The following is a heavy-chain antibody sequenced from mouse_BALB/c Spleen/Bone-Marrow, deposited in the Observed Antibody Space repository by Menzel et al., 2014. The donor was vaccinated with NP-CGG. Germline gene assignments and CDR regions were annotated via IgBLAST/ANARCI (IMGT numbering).Heavy chain of an antibody. Sequence: EVQLVESGGGLVQPGGSRKLSCAASGFTFSSFGMHRVRQTPEKGLEWVAYISSGSSTIYYADTVKGRFTISRDNPMNTLFLQVTSLRSEDTAMYYCTRGGNWDDFDYWGQGTTLTVSS. CDR2: ISSGSSTI. CDR1: GFTFSSFG. D-gene: IGHD4-1*01. J-gene: IGHJ2*01. V-gene: IGHV5-17*02. CDR3: TRGGNWDDFDY.